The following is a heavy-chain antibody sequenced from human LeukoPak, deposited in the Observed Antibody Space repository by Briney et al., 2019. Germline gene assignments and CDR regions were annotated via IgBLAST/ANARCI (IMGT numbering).Heavy chain of an antibody. Sequence: SETLSLTCTVSGGSISSSSYYWGWIRQPPGKGLEWIGSIYYSGSTYYNPSLKSRVTISVDTSKNHLSLKLSSVTVADTAVYYCARNSGWFGVNWFDPWGQGTLVTVSS. J-gene: IGHJ5*02. CDR3: ARNSGWFGVNWFDP. D-gene: IGHD3-10*01. CDR1: GGSISSSSYY. CDR2: IYYSGST. V-gene: IGHV4-39*02.